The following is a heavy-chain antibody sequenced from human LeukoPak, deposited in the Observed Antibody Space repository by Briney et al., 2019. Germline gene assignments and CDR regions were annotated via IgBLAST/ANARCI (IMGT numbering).Heavy chain of an antibody. CDR2: ISGIGDST. J-gene: IGHJ3*02. D-gene: IGHD1-26*01. CDR3: ARANSGSYWPPSPHAFDI. V-gene: IGHV3-23*01. CDR1: GFTFSNYA. Sequence: TGGSLRLSCAASGFTFSNYAMRWVRQAPGKGLEWVSGISGIGDSTYYADSVKGRFTISRDNSKNTLYLQMNSLRAEDTAVYYCARANSGSYWPPSPHAFDIWGQGTMVTVSS.